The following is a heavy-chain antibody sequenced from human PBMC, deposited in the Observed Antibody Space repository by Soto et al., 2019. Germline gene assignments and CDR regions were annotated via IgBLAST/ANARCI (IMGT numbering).Heavy chain of an antibody. CDR2: ISGSGGST. CDR3: AKDLLIIMITFGGVIDPFDY. Sequence: PGGSLRLSCAASGFTFSSYAMSWVRQAPGKGLEWVSAISGSGGSTYYADSVKGRFTISRDNSKNTLYLQMNSLRAEDTAVYYCAKDLLIIMITFGGVIDPFDYWGQGTLVTVSS. CDR1: GFTFSSYA. V-gene: IGHV3-23*01. J-gene: IGHJ4*02. D-gene: IGHD3-16*02.